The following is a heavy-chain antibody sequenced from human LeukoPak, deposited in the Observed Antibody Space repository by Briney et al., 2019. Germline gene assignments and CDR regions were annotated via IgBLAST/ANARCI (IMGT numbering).Heavy chain of an antibody. CDR3: ARGRGNVLRYFDWFHFLDY. D-gene: IGHD3-9*01. Sequence: GASVKVSCKASGYTFTSYDINWVRQATGQGLEWMGWMNPNSGNTGYAQKFQGRVTMTRNTSISTAYMELSSLRSEDTAVYYCARGRGNVLRYFDWFHFLDYWGQGTLVTVSS. CDR1: GYTFTSYD. V-gene: IGHV1-8*01. CDR2: MNPNSGNT. J-gene: IGHJ4*02.